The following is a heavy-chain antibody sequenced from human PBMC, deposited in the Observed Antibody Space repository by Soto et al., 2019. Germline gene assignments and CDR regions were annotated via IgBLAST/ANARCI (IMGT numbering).Heavy chain of an antibody. CDR3: ARESRFFFQAEDGIRGVRSVSAFLLNRSYDL. Sequence: PGKGLEWGAVIWYDGSNKYYADSVRGRVSISRDISDNTLQFQMNNLRVEDTAVYYCARESRFFFQAEDGIRGVRSVSAFLLNRSYDL. D-gene: IGHD3-10*02. J-gene: IGHJ2*01. CDR2: IWYDGSNK. V-gene: IGHV3-33*01.